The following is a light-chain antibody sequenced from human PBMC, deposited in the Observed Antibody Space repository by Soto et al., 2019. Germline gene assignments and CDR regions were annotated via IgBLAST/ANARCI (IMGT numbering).Light chain of an antibody. CDR3: QQYDSFHMYT. CDR1: QDIADY. J-gene: IGKJ2*01. V-gene: IGKV1-33*01. CDR2: DAS. Sequence: DIQMTQSPSSLSASVGDRVTITCQASQDIADYLNWYQLKPGKAPKLLIYDASNLEAGVPSRFTGAGSGTDVSFNISSLQPEDVATYFCQQYDSFHMYTFGQGTKVEI.